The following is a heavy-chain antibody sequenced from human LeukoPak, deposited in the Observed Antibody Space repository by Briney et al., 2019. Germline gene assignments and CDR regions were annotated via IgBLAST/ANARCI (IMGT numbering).Heavy chain of an antibody. CDR3: AREEWTGTTSHFDY. Sequence: ASVKVSCKASGYTLISHYIHWLRQTPGQGFEWMGTINPGRGVTSYAQKFQGRVSMTRDTSTSTVYMELSSLRSEDTAVYYCAREEWTGTTSHFDYWGQGTLVTVSS. V-gene: IGHV1-46*01. CDR1: GYTLISHY. J-gene: IGHJ4*02. CDR2: INPGRGVT. D-gene: IGHD1-1*01.